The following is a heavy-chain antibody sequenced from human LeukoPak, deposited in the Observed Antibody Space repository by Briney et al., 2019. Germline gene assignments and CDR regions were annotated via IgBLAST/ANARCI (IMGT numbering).Heavy chain of an antibody. J-gene: IGHJ4*02. CDR2: INWNGGST. Sequence: PGGSLRLSCAASGCTFDDYGMSWVRQAPGKGLEWVSGINWNGGSTGYADSVKGRFTISRDNAKNSLYLQMNSLRAEDTALYYCARVQGYCSSTSCYFDYWGQGTLVTVSS. D-gene: IGHD2-2*01. CDR1: GCTFDDYG. CDR3: ARVQGYCSSTSCYFDY. V-gene: IGHV3-20*04.